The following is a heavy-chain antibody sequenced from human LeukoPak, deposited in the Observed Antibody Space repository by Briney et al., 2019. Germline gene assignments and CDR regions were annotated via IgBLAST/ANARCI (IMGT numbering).Heavy chain of an antibody. D-gene: IGHD3-10*01. CDR2: INPNSGGT. CDR1: GYTFTGYY. V-gene: IGHV1-2*02. Sequence: GASVKVSCKASGYTFTGYYMHWVRQAPGQGLEWMGWINPNSGGTNYAQKFQGSVTMTRDTSISTAYMELSRLRSDDTAVYYCARGPVVTMVRGKNWFDPWGQGTLVTVSS. J-gene: IGHJ5*02. CDR3: ARGPVVTMVRGKNWFDP.